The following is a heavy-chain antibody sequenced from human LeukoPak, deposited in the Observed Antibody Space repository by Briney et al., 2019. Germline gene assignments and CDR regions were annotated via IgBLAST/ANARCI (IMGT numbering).Heavy chain of an antibody. D-gene: IGHD2-2*02. Sequence: SETLSLTCTVSGGSISSGGYYWTWIRQHPGKGLEWLGYIYYSGSTYYNPSLKSRVTISLDTSKNQFSLKLSSVTAADTAVYYCARDDVGYCSSTSCYTNGMGVWGQGTTVTVSS. CDR1: GGSISSGGYY. CDR3: ARDDVGYCSSTSCYTNGMGV. J-gene: IGHJ6*02. V-gene: IGHV4-31*03. CDR2: IYYSGST.